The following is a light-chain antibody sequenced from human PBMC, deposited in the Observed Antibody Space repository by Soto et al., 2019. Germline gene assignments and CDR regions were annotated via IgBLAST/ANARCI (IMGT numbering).Light chain of an antibody. CDR1: QSVGTN. Sequence: EIVMTQSPATLSVSPGERVTLSCRASQSVGTNLAWYQQNPGQAPSLLIYDASTRATGIPARFSGSGSGTEFTLTISSLQSEDFAVYYCQQYNDWPPTFGGGAKVEIK. J-gene: IGKJ4*01. CDR2: DAS. V-gene: IGKV3-15*01. CDR3: QQYNDWPPT.